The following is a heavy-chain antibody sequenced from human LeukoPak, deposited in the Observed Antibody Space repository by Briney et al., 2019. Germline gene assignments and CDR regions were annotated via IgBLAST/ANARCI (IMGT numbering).Heavy chain of an antibody. V-gene: IGHV4-59*01. J-gene: IGHJ4*02. CDR1: GGSISSYY. D-gene: IGHD3-3*01. CDR2: IYYSGST. CDR3: ARDSVDFWSGRTFDY. Sequence: PSETLSLTCTVSGGSISSYYWSWIRQPPGKGLEWIGYIYYSGSTNYNPSLKSRVTISVDTSKNQFSLELSSVTAADTAVYYCARDSVDFWSGRTFDYWGQGTLATVSS.